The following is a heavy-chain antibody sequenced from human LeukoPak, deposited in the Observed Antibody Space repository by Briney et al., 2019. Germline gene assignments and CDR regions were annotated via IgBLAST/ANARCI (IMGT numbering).Heavy chain of an antibody. D-gene: IGHD4-11*01. CDR2: IKIDGSSA. CDR1: GFTFSSYW. V-gene: IGHV3-74*01. Sequence: EGSLRLSCAASGFTFSSYWMHWVRQAPGKGLVWVSHIKIDGSSATYADSVKGRFTISRDDAKNTLYLQVNSLRAEDTAVYYCARGRAYTQDYWGQGTLVTVSS. CDR3: ARGRAYTQDY. J-gene: IGHJ4*02.